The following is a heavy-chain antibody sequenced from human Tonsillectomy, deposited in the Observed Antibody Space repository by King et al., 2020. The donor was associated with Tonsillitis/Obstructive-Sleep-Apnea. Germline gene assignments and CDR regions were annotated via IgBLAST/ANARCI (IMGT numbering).Heavy chain of an antibody. J-gene: IGHJ4*02. CDR1: GFTFSSYA. CDR3: ARTLRPPTPSSYSSGYFDY. Sequence: VQLVESGGGLVQPGGSLRLSCAASGFTFSSYAMSWVRQAPGKGLEWVSAISGSGGSTYYADSVKGRFTISRDNSKNTLYLQMNSLRAEDTAVYYCARTLRPPTPSSYSSGYFDYWGQGTLVTVSS. CDR2: ISGSGGST. D-gene: IGHD6-19*01. V-gene: IGHV3-23*04.